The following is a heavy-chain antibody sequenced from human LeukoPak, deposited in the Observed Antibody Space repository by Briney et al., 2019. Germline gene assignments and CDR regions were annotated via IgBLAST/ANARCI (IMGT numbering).Heavy chain of an antibody. D-gene: IGHD3-9*01. Sequence: SETLSLTCTVSGGSISSYYWSWIRQPPGKGLERIGYIYYSGSTNYNPSLKSRVTISVDTSKNQFSLKLSSVTAADTAVYYCARSKSHDILTGYYAYWGQGTLVTVSS. V-gene: IGHV4-59*01. CDR2: IYYSGST. J-gene: IGHJ4*02. CDR1: GGSISSYY. CDR3: ARSKSHDILTGYYAY.